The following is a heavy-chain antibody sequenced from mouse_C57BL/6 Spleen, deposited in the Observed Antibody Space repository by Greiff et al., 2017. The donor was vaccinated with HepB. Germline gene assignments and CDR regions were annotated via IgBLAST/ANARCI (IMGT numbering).Heavy chain of an antibody. CDR3: ARSTAY. CDR2: IYPGDGDT. J-gene: IGHJ3*01. CDR1: GYAFSSSW. V-gene: IGHV1-82*01. Sequence: LEESGPELVKPGASVKISCKASGYAFSSSWMNWVKQRPGKGLEWIGRIYPGDGDTNYNGKFKGKATLTADKSSSTAYMQLSSLTSEDSAVYFCARSTAYWGQGTLVTVSA.